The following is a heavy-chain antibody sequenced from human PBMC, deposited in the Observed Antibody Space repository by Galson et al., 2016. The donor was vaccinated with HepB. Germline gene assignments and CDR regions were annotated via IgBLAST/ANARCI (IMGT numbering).Heavy chain of an antibody. CDR1: GFTFSSYY. V-gene: IGHV3-74*01. Sequence: SLRLSCAASGFTFSSYYMHWVRQAPGKGLVWVSRINRDESSTSYADYVKGRFTISRDNAKNTLYLQMNSLRAEDTAAYYCARDPSYYSGMDVWGQGTTVTVSS. J-gene: IGHJ6*02. CDR2: INRDESST. CDR3: ARDPSYYSGMDV.